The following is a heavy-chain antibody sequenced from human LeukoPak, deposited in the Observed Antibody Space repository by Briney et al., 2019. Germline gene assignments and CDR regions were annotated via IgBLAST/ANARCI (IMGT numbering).Heavy chain of an antibody. V-gene: IGHV3-48*03. J-gene: IGHJ4*02. Sequence: HTGGSLRLSCAASGFTFSNYEMIWVRQAPGKGLEWVSYIVGSGDNKQYADPVRGRFTISRDNAKNSLYLQMNSLRAEDTAVYYCARDSGYYDYVWGSYRPYYFDYWGQGTLVTVSS. D-gene: IGHD3-16*02. CDR1: GFTFSNYE. CDR2: IVGSGDNK. CDR3: ARDSGYYDYVWGSYRPYYFDY.